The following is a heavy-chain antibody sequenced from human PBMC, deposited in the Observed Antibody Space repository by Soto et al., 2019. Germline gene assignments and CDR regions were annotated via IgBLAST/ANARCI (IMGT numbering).Heavy chain of an antibody. Sequence: PWGSLRLSCAASGFTFPNYAMGWVRQVPGKGLEWVSSIGGSGGRPYYADSGQGRFTISRDNSKNTLYLQMNSLRAEDTAVYYCAKTAEAVAGTVYDYWGQGTLVTVSS. CDR3: AKTAEAVAGTVYDY. D-gene: IGHD6-19*01. J-gene: IGHJ4*02. V-gene: IGHV3-23*01. CDR1: GFTFPNYA. CDR2: IGGSGGRP.